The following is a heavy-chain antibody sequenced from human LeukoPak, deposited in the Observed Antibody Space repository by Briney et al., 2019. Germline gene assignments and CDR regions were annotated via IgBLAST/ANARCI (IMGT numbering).Heavy chain of an antibody. V-gene: IGHV4-59*11. Sequence: SETLSLTCTVSGGSISSHYWTWIRQPPGKGLEWIGNILYSGNTHYNPSLKSRVTISGDTSKNQFSLKLSSVTAADTAVYYCAKDHLPGIVVADRDYWGQGTLVTVSS. D-gene: IGHD6-19*01. J-gene: IGHJ4*02. CDR3: AKDHLPGIVVADRDY. CDR2: ILYSGNT. CDR1: GGSISSHY.